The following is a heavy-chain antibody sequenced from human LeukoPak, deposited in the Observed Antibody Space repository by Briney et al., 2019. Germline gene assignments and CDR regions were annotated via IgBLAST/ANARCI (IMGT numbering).Heavy chain of an antibody. CDR2: IFHSGGT. CDR1: GGSISSGAYY. CDR3: ARSYFDSSGYLYYFDY. Sequence: PSETLSLTCTVSGGSISSGAYYWNWIRQHPGKGLEWIGYIFHSGGTYYNPSLKSRVSISVDTSKNQFSLKMSSVTAADTAVYHCARSYFDSSGYLYYFDYWGQGTLVTASS. D-gene: IGHD3-22*01. J-gene: IGHJ4*02. V-gene: IGHV4-31*03.